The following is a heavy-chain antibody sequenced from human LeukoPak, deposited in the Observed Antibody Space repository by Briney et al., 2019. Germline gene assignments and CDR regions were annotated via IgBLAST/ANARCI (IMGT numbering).Heavy chain of an antibody. D-gene: IGHD2-21*01. J-gene: IGHJ3*02. CDR1: GFTFSSYS. CDR2: ISSRSTYI. CDR3: ATSMAQDVNAFHI. V-gene: IGHV3-21*01. Sequence: GGSLRLSCAASGFTFSSYSMNWVRQAPGKGLEWVSSISSRSTYIYYADSVKGRFTISRDNAKNSLYLQMNNLRAEDTAMFYCATSMAQDVNAFHIWGQGTMVTVSS.